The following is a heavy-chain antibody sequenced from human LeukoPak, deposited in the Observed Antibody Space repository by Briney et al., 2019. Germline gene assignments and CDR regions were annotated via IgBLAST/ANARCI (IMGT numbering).Heavy chain of an antibody. D-gene: IGHD2-15*01. Sequence: GGSLRLSCAASGFTFSSYAMSWVRQAPGKGLEWVGRAKANGATDSAAPMKDRFSVSRDDSKNMVYLQMNSLKVEDTAVYYCVADTPTWNPYGFDYWGQGTLVTVSS. J-gene: IGHJ4*02. CDR3: VADTPTWNPYGFDY. CDR1: GFTFSSYA. V-gene: IGHV3-15*01. CDR2: AKANGAT.